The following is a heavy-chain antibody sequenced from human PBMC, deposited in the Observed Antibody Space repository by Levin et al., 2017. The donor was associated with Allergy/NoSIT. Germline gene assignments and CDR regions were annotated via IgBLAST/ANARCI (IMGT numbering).Heavy chain of an antibody. D-gene: IGHD6-13*01. J-gene: IGHJ5*02. CDR3: AQGGGSSWVEWFDP. CDR2: IYWDDDK. CDR1: GFSLSTSGVG. Sequence: SGPTLVKPTQTLTLTCTFSGFSLSTSGVGVGWIRQPPGKALEWLALIYWDDDKRYSPSLKSRLTITKDTSKNQVVLTMTNMDPVDTATYYCAQGGGSSWVEWFDPWGQGTLVTVSS. V-gene: IGHV2-5*02.